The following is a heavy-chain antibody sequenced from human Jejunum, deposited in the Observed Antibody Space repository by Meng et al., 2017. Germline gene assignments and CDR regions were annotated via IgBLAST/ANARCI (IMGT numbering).Heavy chain of an antibody. CDR3: ARGGKMYGSY. J-gene: IGHJ4*02. CDR2: IKEDGSEK. D-gene: IGHD1-26*01. Sequence: GESLKISCVASGFTFSTYWMSWVRQAPGKGLEWVARIKEDGSEKDYVDSVKGRFTISRDNAKNSLYLQLNSLRAEDTAVYYCARGGKMYGSYWGQGTRVTVDS. CDR1: GFTFSTYW. V-gene: IGHV3-7*01.